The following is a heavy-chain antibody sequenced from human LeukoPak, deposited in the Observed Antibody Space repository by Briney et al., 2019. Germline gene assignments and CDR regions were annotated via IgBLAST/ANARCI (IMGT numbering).Heavy chain of an antibody. CDR1: GYTFVNYY. Sequence: ASVKVSCKASGYTFVNYYLYWVRQAPGQGLEWMGWLNPRSGATKYAQKFQARVTLTGDTSISTAYMELTGLTSDDTAVYYCARDHGLAQTGYDMPADWGLGTLVIVSS. D-gene: IGHD5-12*01. J-gene: IGHJ4*02. CDR3: ARDHGLAQTGYDMPAD. CDR2: LNPRSGAT. V-gene: IGHV1-2*02.